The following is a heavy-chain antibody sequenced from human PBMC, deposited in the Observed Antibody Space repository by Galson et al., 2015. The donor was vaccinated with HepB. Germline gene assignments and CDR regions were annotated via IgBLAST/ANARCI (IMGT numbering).Heavy chain of an antibody. D-gene: IGHD2-2*01. CDR1: GGTFSSYA. CDR2: IIPIFGTA. V-gene: IGHV1-69*13. Sequence: SVKVSCKASGGTFSSYAISWVRQAPGQGLEWMGGIIPIFGTANYAQKFQGRVTITADESTSTAYMELSSLRSDDTAVYYCARGRRGYCSSTSCYRFDPWGQGTLVTVSP. J-gene: IGHJ5*02. CDR3: ARGRRGYCSSTSCYRFDP.